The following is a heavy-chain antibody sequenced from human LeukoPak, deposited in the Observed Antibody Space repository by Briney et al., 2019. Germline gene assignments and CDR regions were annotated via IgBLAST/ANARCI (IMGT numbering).Heavy chain of an antibody. V-gene: IGHV4-38-2*02. Sequence: SETLSLTCTVSGYSISTGYYWDWIRQPPGKGLEWIGTFYRGGSTYYNPSLKSRVTISVDTSKNQFSLNLTSVTAADTALYSCVRQIGAGAFDFWGQGTEVTVSS. J-gene: IGHJ3*01. CDR3: VRQIGAGAFDF. CDR1: GYSISTGYY. CDR2: FYRGGST. D-gene: IGHD6-13*01.